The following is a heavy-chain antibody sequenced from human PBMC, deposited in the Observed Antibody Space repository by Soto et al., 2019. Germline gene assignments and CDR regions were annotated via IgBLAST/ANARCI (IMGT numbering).Heavy chain of an antibody. V-gene: IGHV3-33*01. CDR1: GFTFSSYG. D-gene: IGHD2-2*01. Sequence: GGSLRLSCAASGFTFSSYGMHWVRQAPGKGLEWVAVIWYDGSNKYYADSVKGRFTISRDNSKNTLYLQMNSLRAEDTAVYYCARRGREVVVPAAIPAFDIWGQGTMVTVSS. CDR2: IWYDGSNK. J-gene: IGHJ3*02. CDR3: ARRGREVVVPAAIPAFDI.